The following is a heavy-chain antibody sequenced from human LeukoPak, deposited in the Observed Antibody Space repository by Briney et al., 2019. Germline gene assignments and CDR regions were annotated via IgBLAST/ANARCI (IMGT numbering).Heavy chain of an antibody. CDR2: SSGSGSGT. Sequence: GGSLRLSCAASGFIFSSYAMTWVRQAPGKGLEWISSSSGSGSGTHYADSVKGRFTISRDNSKNTLYLQLNDLRAEDTALYYCAKGKADNNLDWFDPWGQGTQVIVSS. J-gene: IGHJ5*02. D-gene: IGHD6-13*01. CDR3: AKGKADNNLDWFDP. V-gene: IGHV3-23*01. CDR1: GFIFSSYA.